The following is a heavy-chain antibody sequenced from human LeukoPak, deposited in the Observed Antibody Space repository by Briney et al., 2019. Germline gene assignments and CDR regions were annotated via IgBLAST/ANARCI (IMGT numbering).Heavy chain of an antibody. CDR1: GFTFRTYA. CDR2: NSDGGGRT. D-gene: IGHD6-13*01. J-gene: IGHJ4*02. CDR3: TKNQILDDTGSWYAY. Sequence: PGGSLRLSCGASGFTFRTYAMSWVRQAPGKGLEWVSGNSDGGGRTFYAESVKGRFTVSRDNSKNTLYLRMNSLRAEDTAIYYCTKNQILDDTGSWYAYWGQGTLVTVSS. V-gene: IGHV3-23*01.